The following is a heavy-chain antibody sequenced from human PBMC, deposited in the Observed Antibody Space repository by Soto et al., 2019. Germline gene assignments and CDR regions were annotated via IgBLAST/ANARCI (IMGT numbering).Heavy chain of an antibody. J-gene: IGHJ5*02. CDR2: IYRYGST. V-gene: IGHV4-4*02. Sequence: QVQLQESGPRLVKPSGTLSLTCAVYGGSLSSCNWWSWVRQPPGKGLEWIGEIYRYGSTSYNPSLKGRVTLAVDKSKNQISLRMPSLTAADTAVYFCSGGGRPGQIDWFDPWGQGILVTVSS. CDR3: SGGGRPGQIDWFDP. D-gene: IGHD2-21*01. CDR1: GGSLSSCNW.